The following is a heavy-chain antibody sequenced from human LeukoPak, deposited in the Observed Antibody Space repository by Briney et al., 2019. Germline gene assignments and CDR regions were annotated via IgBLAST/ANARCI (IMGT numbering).Heavy chain of an antibody. Sequence: GASVKVSCKASGYTFTGYYMHWVRPAPGQGLEWMGWINPNSGGTNYAQKFQGRVTMTRDTSISTAYMELSRLRSDDTAVYYCARDRVGATPTNWFDPWGQGTLVTVSS. J-gene: IGHJ5*02. CDR1: GYTFTGYY. CDR2: INPNSGGT. CDR3: ARDRVGATPTNWFDP. D-gene: IGHD1-26*01. V-gene: IGHV1-2*02.